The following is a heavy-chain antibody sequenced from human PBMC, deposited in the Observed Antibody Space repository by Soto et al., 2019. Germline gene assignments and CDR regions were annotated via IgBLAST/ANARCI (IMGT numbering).Heavy chain of an antibody. CDR3: ARGGSSWPAEYYHH. D-gene: IGHD6-13*01. CDR1: GYTFSNYG. Sequence: QVQLVQSGGEVKKPGASVKVSCKASGYTFSNYGINWVRQAPGQGPEWMGWISGYNGNTNYAQTLQGRVTMTTDTPTSPAYMGVRSLRYDDTAVYYWARGGSSWPAEYYHHWGQGTLVIVSS. J-gene: IGHJ1*01. V-gene: IGHV1-18*01. CDR2: ISGYNGNT.